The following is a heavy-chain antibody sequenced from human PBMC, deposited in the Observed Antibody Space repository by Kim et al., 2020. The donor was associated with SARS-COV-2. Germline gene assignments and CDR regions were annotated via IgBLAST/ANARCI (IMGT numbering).Heavy chain of an antibody. Sequence: SETLSLTCAVYGGSFSGYYWSWIRQPPGKGLEWIGEINHSGSTNYNPSLKSRVTISVDTSKNQFSLKLSSVTAADTAVYYCARVAPQSGSGYGGWFDPWGQGTLVTVSS. V-gene: IGHV4-34*01. CDR1: GGSFSGYY. J-gene: IGHJ5*02. CDR3: ARVAPQSGSGYGGWFDP. CDR2: INHSGST. D-gene: IGHD5-12*01.